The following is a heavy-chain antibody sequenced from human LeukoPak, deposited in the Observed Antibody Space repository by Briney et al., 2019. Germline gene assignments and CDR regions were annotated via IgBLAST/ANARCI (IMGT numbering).Heavy chain of an antibody. D-gene: IGHD5-24*01. V-gene: IGHV1-3*01. J-gene: IGHJ4*02. CDR2: INAGNGNT. CDR1: GYSSSTYT. CDR3: AREIDRDDYNRFFDY. Sequence: GASVKVSCKASGYSSSTYTMHWVRQAPGQRLEWMGWINAGNGNTKYSQKFQGRVTITRDTSASIAYMEMSSLRSEDTAVYYCAREIDRDDYNRFFDYWGQGTLVTVSS.